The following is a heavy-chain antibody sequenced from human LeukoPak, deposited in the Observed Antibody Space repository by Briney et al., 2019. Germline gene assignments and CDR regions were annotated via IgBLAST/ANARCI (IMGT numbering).Heavy chain of an antibody. V-gene: IGHV3-21*01. CDR1: GFTFSNYG. CDR3: ARELQVWSPDFDY. D-gene: IGHD5-18*01. Sequence: PGGSLRLSCAASGFTFSNYGMHWVRQAPGKGLEWVSSISSSSSYIYYADSVKGRFTISRDNAKNSLYLQMNSLRAEDAAVYYCARELQVWSPDFDYWGQGTLVTVSS. CDR2: ISSSSSYI. J-gene: IGHJ4*02.